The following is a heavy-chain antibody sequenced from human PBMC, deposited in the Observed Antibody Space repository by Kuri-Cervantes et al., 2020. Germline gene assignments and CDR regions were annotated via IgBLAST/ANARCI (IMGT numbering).Heavy chain of an antibody. D-gene: IGHD3-16*01. CDR1: GFTFSNYG. Sequence: ETLSLTCAASGFTFSNYGVSWVRQSPGKGLEWVSGISGSGGSTYYAGSVKGRFTISRDNAKNSLYLQMNSLRAEDTAVYYCARERGLNDYWGQGTLVTVSS. J-gene: IGHJ4*02. CDR2: ISGSGGST. V-gene: IGHV3-23*01. CDR3: ARERGLNDY.